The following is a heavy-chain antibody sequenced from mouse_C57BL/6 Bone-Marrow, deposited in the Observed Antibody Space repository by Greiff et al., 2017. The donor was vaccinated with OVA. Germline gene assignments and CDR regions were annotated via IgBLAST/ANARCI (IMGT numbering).Heavy chain of an antibody. CDR1: GYTFTSYW. J-gene: IGHJ2*01. D-gene: IGHD4-1*01. Sequence: VQLQQSGPVLARPGASVKMSCKTSGYTFTSYWMHWVKQRPGQGLEWIGAIYPGNSDTSYNQKFKGKAKLTAVTSASTAYMELSSLTNEDSAVYYCTSNWDVGDFDYWGQGTTLTVSS. CDR2: IYPGNSDT. CDR3: TSNWDVGDFDY. V-gene: IGHV1-5*01.